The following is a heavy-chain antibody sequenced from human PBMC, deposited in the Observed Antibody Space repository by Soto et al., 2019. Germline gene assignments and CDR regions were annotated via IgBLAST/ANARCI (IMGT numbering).Heavy chain of an antibody. CDR2: ISGSGANT. V-gene: IGHV3-23*01. Sequence: LRLSCAASGFTLTTYAMSWVRQAPGKGLEWVSGISGSGANTYYADSVRGRFTVSRDYSENTLYLQMDNLRAEDTALYYCSKGHHISGYYVWLDPWGQGTLVTVSS. D-gene: IGHD3-22*01. CDR3: SKGHHISGYYVWLDP. J-gene: IGHJ5*02. CDR1: GFTLTTYA.